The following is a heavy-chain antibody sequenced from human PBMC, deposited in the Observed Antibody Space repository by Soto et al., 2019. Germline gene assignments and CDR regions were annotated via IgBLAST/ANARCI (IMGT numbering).Heavy chain of an antibody. CDR3: ARRKFDSSSSHNWFDP. V-gene: IGHV4-34*01. CDR2: INHSGST. D-gene: IGHD6-6*01. CDR1: GGSFSGYY. Sequence: QVQLQQWGAGLLKPSETLSLTCAVYGGSFSGYYWSWIRQPPGKGLEWIGEINHSGSTNYNPSLKSRVTISVDTSKNQFSLKLSSVTAADTAVYYCARRKFDSSSSHNWFDPWGQGTLVTVSS. J-gene: IGHJ5*02.